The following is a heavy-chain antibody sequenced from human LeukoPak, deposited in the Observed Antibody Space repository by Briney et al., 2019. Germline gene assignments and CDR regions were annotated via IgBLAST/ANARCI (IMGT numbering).Heavy chain of an antibody. Sequence: ASVKVSCKASGYTFTGYYMHWVRQAPGQGLEWMGWINPNSGGTNYAQKFQGRVTMTRDTSISTAYMELSRLRSDDTAVHYCARARVYYYYYMDVWGKGTTVTVSS. CDR3: ARARVYYYYYMDV. CDR2: INPNSGGT. CDR1: GYTFTGYY. J-gene: IGHJ6*03. V-gene: IGHV1-2*02.